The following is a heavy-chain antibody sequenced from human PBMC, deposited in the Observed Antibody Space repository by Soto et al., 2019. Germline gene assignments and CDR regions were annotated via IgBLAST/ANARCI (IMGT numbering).Heavy chain of an antibody. CDR2: IYYSGST. CDR1: GGSISSSSYY. D-gene: IGHD3-9*01. V-gene: IGHV4-39*02. CDR3: ASDDRRITIFCH. J-gene: IGHJ4*02. Sequence: QLQLQESGPGLVKPSETLSLTCTVSGGSISSSSYYWGWIRQPPGKGLEWIGSIYYSGSTYYNPSLKSRVTIPVDTSKNHFSLKLSSVTAADTAVYYCASDDRRITIFCHWGQGTLVTVSS.